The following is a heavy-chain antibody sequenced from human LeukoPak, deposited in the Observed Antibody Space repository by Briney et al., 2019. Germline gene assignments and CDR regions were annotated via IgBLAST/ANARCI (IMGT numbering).Heavy chain of an antibody. CDR2: IYTSGST. D-gene: IGHD3-22*01. CDR1: GGSISSGSYY. V-gene: IGHV4-61*02. Sequence: PSETLSLTXTVSGGSISSGSYYWSWIRQPAGKGLEWIGRIYTSGSTNYNPSLKSRVTISVDTSKNQFSLKLSSVTAADTAVYYCARGNTTYYYDSSGYSDYWGQGTLVTVSS. J-gene: IGHJ4*02. CDR3: ARGNTTYYYDSSGYSDY.